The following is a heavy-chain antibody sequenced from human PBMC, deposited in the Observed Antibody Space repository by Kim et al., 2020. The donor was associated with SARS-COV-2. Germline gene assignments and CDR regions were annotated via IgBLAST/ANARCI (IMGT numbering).Heavy chain of an antibody. CDR1: RYNLDSHP. V-gene: IGHV3-30*04. CDR3: ARGWSSDASFYRAFDL. CDR2: ISDDGKNK. D-gene: IGHD2-8*01. J-gene: IGHJ4*01. Sequence: GGSLRLSCATSRYNLDSHPMHWVRQAPGKGLEWVAGISDDGKNKYYAVSVKGRFTISKDSSTNTVYLEMTTLNTEDTAVYLCARGWSSDASFYRAFDLWGHGSEVTVSS.